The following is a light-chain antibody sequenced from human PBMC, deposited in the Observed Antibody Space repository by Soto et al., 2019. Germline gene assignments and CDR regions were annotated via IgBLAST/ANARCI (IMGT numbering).Light chain of an antibody. Sequence: EIVMTQSPATLSVSPGERATLSCRASQSVSSNLAWYQQKPGQAPRLLIYGASTRAIGIPARFSGSGSGTEFTLTISSLQSEDFAVYYCQQYTNWPRITFGQGTRLEI. CDR3: QQYTNWPRIT. J-gene: IGKJ5*01. CDR2: GAS. V-gene: IGKV3-15*01. CDR1: QSVSSN.